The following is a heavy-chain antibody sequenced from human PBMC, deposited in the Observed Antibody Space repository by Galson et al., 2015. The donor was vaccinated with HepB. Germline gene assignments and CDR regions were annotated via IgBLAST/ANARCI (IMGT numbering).Heavy chain of an antibody. D-gene: IGHD3-16*01. V-gene: IGHV3-7*01. CDR3: ARGGNRFGAY. J-gene: IGHJ4*02. Sequence: SLRLSCAASGFTFSNYWMSWVRQAPGKGLEWVARIKEDGSERYYVDSVEGRFTISRDNGKNSLFLQMNNLRAEDTAVYYCARGGNRFGAYWGQGTLVTISP. CDR2: IKEDGSER. CDR1: GFTFSNYW.